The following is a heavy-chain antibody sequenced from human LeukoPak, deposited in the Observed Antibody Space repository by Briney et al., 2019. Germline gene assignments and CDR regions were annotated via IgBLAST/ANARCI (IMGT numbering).Heavy chain of an antibody. CDR3: ACLGSSFRNWFDP. CDR2: IHLGDSDT. D-gene: IGHD6-13*01. V-gene: IGHV5-51*01. Sequence: GESLKISCKGSGYSFTSSWIGWVRQMPGKGLELMGIIHLGDSDTRYSPSFQGQVTISADKSISTAYLQWSSLKASDTAMYYCACLGSSFRNWFDPWGQGTLVTISS. J-gene: IGHJ5*02. CDR1: GYSFTSSW.